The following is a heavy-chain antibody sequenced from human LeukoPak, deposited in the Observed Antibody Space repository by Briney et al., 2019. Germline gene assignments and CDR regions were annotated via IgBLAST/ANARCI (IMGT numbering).Heavy chain of an antibody. D-gene: IGHD5-18*01. CDR3: ASRPRGYSYGYVDY. CDR1: GASIRSGDYY. CDR2: IYYSGST. J-gene: IGHJ4*02. V-gene: IGHV4-39*01. Sequence: KTSETLSLTCTVSGASIRSGDYYWGWIRQPPGKGLEWIGSIYYSGSTYYNPSLKSRVTISVDTSKNQFSLKLSSVTAADTAVYYCASRPRGYSYGYVDYWGQGTLVTVSS.